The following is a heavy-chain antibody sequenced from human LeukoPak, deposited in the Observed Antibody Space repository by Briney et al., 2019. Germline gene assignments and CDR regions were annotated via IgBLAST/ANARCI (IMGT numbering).Heavy chain of an antibody. D-gene: IGHD3-16*01. CDR1: GGSIYSYY. J-gene: IGHJ6*03. Sequence: SETLSLTCSVSGGSIYSYYWSWIRQPAGKGLEWVGRVYTSGTTTYNPSLQSRVTISLDTSKNEISLRLTSVTAADTAVHYCARDSGEDFVWGTYGQKYYSYHMVVWGKGTTVTVSS. CDR3: ARDSGEDFVWGTYGQKYYSYHMVV. CDR2: VYTSGTT. V-gene: IGHV4-4*07.